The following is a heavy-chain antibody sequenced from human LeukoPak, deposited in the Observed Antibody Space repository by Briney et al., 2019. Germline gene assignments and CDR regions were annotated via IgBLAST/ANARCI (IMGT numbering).Heavy chain of an antibody. D-gene: IGHD6-19*01. CDR3: ARGPRQWLVRSDAFDI. Sequence: GESLKISCKGSGYSFTSYWIGWVRQMPGKGLEWMGIIYPGDSDTRYSPSFQGQVTISADKSISTAYLQWSSLKASDTAMYYCARGPRQWLVRSDAFDIWGQGTMVTVSS. V-gene: IGHV5-51*01. J-gene: IGHJ3*02. CDR2: IYPGDSDT. CDR1: GYSFTSYW.